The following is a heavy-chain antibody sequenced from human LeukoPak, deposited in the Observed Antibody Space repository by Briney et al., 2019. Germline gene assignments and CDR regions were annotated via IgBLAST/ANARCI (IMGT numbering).Heavy chain of an antibody. CDR2: INHSGST. CDR1: GGSFSGYY. Sequence: SETLSLTCAVYGGSFSGYYWSWIRQPPGKGLEWIREINHSGSTNYNPSLKSRVTISVDTSKNQFSLKLSSVTAADTAVYYCARDGLPSKYCSSTSCFLGAFDIWGQGTMVTVSS. CDR3: ARDGLPSKYCSSTSCFLGAFDI. J-gene: IGHJ3*02. V-gene: IGHV4-34*01. D-gene: IGHD2-2*01.